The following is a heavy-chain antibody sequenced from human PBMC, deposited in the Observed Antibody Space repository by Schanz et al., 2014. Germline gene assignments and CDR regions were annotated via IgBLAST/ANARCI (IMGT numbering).Heavy chain of an antibody. CDR3: ARDVGQAAAINDVGAYFDH. Sequence: VQLVESGGGVVQPGRSLRLSCAASGFTFSTHAMHWVRQAPGKGLEWVALVSSDGNNDYYTDSVKGRFTISRDNSKNTVHLQMNSLRAEDTAVYYCARDVGQAAAINDVGAYFDHWGLGTRVTVSS. D-gene: IGHD6-25*01. J-gene: IGHJ4*02. V-gene: IGHV3-30*03. CDR1: GFTFSTHA. CDR2: VSSDGNND.